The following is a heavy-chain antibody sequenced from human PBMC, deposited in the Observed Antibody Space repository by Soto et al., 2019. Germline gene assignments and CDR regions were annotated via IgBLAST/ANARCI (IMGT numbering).Heavy chain of an antibody. Sequence: QITLKESGPTLVKPTQTLTLTCTFSGFSLTSRGVGVGWIRQPPGKALECLALIYWDDDKRYSPSLRSRLSITKDTSKTQVVLTMTNVDPVDTATYYCAHIPNYYQYDWFDPWGQGTLVSVSP. D-gene: IGHD3-16*01. CDR1: GFSLTSRGVG. J-gene: IGHJ5*02. V-gene: IGHV2-5*02. CDR2: IYWDDDK. CDR3: AHIPNYYQYDWFDP.